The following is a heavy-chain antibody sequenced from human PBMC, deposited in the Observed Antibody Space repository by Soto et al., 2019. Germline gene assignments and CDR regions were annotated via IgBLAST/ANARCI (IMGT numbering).Heavy chain of an antibody. V-gene: IGHV1-69*13. D-gene: IGHD3-10*01. CDR3: ARGYYGSGSYYWFDP. Sequence: SVKVSCKASGGTFSSYAISWVRQAPGQGLEWTGGIIPIFGTANYAQKFQGRVTITADESTSTAYMELSSLRSEDTAVYYCARGYYGSGSYYWFDPWGQGTLVTVSS. CDR2: IIPIFGTA. J-gene: IGHJ5*02. CDR1: GGTFSSYA.